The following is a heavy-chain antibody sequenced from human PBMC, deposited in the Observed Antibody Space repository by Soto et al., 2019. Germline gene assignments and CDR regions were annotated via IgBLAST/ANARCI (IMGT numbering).Heavy chain of an antibody. Sequence: GGSLRLACAASGFTFSSYSMNWVRQAPGKGLEWVSSISGSGNYTHYADFLRGRFTISRDNAKTSLYLQMNSLRAEDTAVYYCAREGINNYNEYYFDSWGQGTVVTVSS. V-gene: IGHV3-21*01. J-gene: IGHJ4*02. CDR3: AREGINNYNEYYFDS. D-gene: IGHD4-4*01. CDR2: ISGSGNYT. CDR1: GFTFSSYS.